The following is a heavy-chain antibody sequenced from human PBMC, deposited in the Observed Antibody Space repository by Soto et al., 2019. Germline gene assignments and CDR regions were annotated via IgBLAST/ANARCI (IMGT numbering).Heavy chain of an antibody. Sequence: GGSLRLSCAASGFTFSSYAMHWVRQAPGKGLEWVAVISYDGSNKYYADSVKGRFTISRDNSKNTLYLQMNSLRAEDTAVYYCAVSPAQYRGLPDPPFDYWGQGTLVTVSS. V-gene: IGHV3-30-3*01. CDR2: ISYDGSNK. CDR3: AVSPAQYRGLPDPPFDY. D-gene: IGHD1-26*01. J-gene: IGHJ4*02. CDR1: GFTFSSYA.